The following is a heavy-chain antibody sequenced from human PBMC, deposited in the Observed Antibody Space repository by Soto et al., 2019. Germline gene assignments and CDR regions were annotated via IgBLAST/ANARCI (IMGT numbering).Heavy chain of an antibody. V-gene: IGHV1-18*04. CDR2: ISAYNGNT. Sequence: ASVKVSCKASGYTFTSYGISWVRQAPGQGLEWMGWISAYNGNTNYAQKLQGRVTMTTDTSTSTAYMELRSLRSDDTTVYYCASSQGPQWDADRDYWGQGTLVTVSS. D-gene: IGHD1-26*01. CDR1: GYTFTSYG. J-gene: IGHJ4*02. CDR3: ASSQGPQWDADRDY.